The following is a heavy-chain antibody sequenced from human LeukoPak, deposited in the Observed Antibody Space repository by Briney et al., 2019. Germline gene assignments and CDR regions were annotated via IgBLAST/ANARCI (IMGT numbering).Heavy chain of an antibody. CDR2: IYYSGST. Sequence: SETLSLTCTVSGDSISSGGYYWSWLRQHPGKGLEWIGYIYYSGSTYYNPSLKSRVTISVDTSKNQFSLKLSSVTAADTAVYYCAREAVVAADFDYWGQGTLVTVSS. CDR3: AREAVVAADFDY. D-gene: IGHD2-15*01. V-gene: IGHV4-31*03. CDR1: GDSISSGGYY. J-gene: IGHJ4*02.